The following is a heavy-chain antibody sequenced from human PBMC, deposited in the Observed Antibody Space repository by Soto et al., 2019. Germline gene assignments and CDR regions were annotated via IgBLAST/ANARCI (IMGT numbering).Heavy chain of an antibody. CDR1: GGTFSSYT. V-gene: IGHV1-69*02. Sequence: ASVTVSCQASGGTFSSYTISWVRQAPGQGLEWMGRIIPILGIANYAQKFQGRVTITADKSTSTAYMELSSLRSEDTAVYYCARSLGYCSGGSCSHFDYWGQGTLVTVSS. CDR3: ARSLGYCSGGSCSHFDY. CDR2: IIPILGIA. D-gene: IGHD2-15*01. J-gene: IGHJ4*02.